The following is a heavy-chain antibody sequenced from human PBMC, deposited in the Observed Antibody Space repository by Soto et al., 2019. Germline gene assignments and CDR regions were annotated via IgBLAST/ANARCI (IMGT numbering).Heavy chain of an antibody. Sequence: EVQLLESGGGLVQPGGSLRLSCAASGFTFSSYAMSWVRQAPGKGLEWVSAISGSGVSTYYADSVKGRFTISRDNSKNTLYLQMNSLRAEDTAVYYCAKASGWFGEFDYWGQGTLVTVSS. CDR3: AKASGWFGEFDY. J-gene: IGHJ4*02. D-gene: IGHD3-10*01. V-gene: IGHV3-23*01. CDR2: ISGSGVST. CDR1: GFTFSSYA.